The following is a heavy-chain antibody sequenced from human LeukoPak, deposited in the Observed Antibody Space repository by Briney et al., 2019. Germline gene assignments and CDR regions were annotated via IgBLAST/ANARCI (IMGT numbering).Heavy chain of an antibody. CDR3: ARRRYYDSTGYLD. D-gene: IGHD3-22*01. CDR1: GDSISSSSYY. J-gene: IGHJ1*01. CDR2: IYYRGST. V-gene: IGHV4-39*01. Sequence: SETLSLTCTLSGDSISSSSYYWGWIRQPPGKGLEWIGDIYYRGSTYYNPSLKSRVSISIDTSNNQFSLTLNSVTAADTALYFCARRRYYDSTGYLDWGQGTLVTVSS.